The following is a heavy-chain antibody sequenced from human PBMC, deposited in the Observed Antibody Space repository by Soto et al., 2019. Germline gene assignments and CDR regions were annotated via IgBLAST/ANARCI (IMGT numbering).Heavy chain of an antibody. CDR3: ARDKRYCTNGVCYTAFDY. Sequence: QVQLQESGPGLVKPSETLSLTCTVSGGSISSYYWSWIRQPAGKGLEWIGRIYTSGSTNYNPSLKSRVTMSVDTSKNQFSLKLSSVTAADTAVYYCARDKRYCTNGVCYTAFDYWGQGTLVTVSS. CDR2: IYTSGST. J-gene: IGHJ4*02. CDR1: GGSISSYY. V-gene: IGHV4-4*07. D-gene: IGHD2-8*01.